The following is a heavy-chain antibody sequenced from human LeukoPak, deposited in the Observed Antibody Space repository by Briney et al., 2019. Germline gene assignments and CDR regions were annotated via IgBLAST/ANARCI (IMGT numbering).Heavy chain of an antibody. CDR1: GFTFSNVW. V-gene: IGHV3-15*01. CDR3: TTVSRYCSSTSCSDAYDI. Sequence: GGSLRLSCAASGFTFSNVWMSWVRQAPGKGLEWVGRIKSKTDGGTTDYAAPVKGRFTISRDDSKNTLYLQMNSLKTEDTAVYYCTTVSRYCSSTSCSDAYDIWGQGTMVTVSS. CDR2: IKSKTDGGTT. D-gene: IGHD2-2*01. J-gene: IGHJ3*02.